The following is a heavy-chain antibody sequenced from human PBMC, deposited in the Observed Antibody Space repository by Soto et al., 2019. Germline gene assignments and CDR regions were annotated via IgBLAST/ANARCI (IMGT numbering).Heavy chain of an antibody. CDR3: AGSYNGHYGWFDP. D-gene: IGHD1-7*01. CDR2: IKSDGSSM. Sequence: GGSLRLSCAASGISVSSNWMHWVRQAPGKGLVWVSRIKSDGSSMDYADFVRGRFTISRDNAKNTVYLQMKGLSVEDTATYYCAGSYNGHYGWFDPWGQGTLVTVSS. V-gene: IGHV3-74*01. J-gene: IGHJ5*02. CDR1: GISVSSNW.